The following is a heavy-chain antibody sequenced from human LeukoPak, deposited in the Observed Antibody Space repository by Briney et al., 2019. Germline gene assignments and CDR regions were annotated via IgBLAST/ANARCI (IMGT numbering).Heavy chain of an antibody. CDR2: IYASGST. Sequence: SETLSLTCTVSGGSISSNNYYWSWIRQPAGKGLEWIGRIYASGSTNYNPSLKSRVTMSVDTSKNQFSLKLSSVTAADTAVYYCAREGSSTTPVWGQGTLVTVSS. V-gene: IGHV4-61*02. CDR1: GGSISSNNYY. J-gene: IGHJ4*02. CDR3: AREGSSTTPV. D-gene: IGHD6-6*01.